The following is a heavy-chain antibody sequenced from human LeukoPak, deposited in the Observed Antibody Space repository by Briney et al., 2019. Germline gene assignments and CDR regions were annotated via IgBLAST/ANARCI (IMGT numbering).Heavy chain of an antibody. CDR2: MNPNSGNT. CDR1: GYTFTSYD. Sequence: ASVKVSCKASGYTFTSYDIDWVRQATGQGLEWMGWMNPNSGNTGYAQKFQGRVTMTRNTSIGTAYMELSSLRSENTAVYYCARGDAIVGAQDDAFDIWGQGTMVTVSS. CDR3: ARGDAIVGAQDDAFDI. D-gene: IGHD1-26*01. V-gene: IGHV1-8*01. J-gene: IGHJ3*02.